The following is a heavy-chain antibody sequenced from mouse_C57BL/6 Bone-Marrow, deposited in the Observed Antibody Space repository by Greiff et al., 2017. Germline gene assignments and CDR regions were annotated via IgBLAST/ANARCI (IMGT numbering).Heavy chain of an antibody. CDR1: GYSITSGYY. CDR2: ISYDGSN. CDR3: ARELGHWYFDV. J-gene: IGHJ1*03. D-gene: IGHD4-1*01. V-gene: IGHV3-6*01. Sequence: EVKLVESGPGLVKPSQSLSLTCSVTGYSITSGYYWNWIRQFPGNKLEWMGYISYDGSNNYNPSLKNRISITRDTSTNQFFLKLNSVTTEDTATYYCARELGHWYFDVWGTGTTVTVAS.